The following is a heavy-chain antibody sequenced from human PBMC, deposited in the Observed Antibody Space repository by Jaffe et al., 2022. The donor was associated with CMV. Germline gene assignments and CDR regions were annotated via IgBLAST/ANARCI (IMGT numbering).Heavy chain of an antibody. D-gene: IGHD3-3*01. J-gene: IGHJ5*02. CDR2: ISSSSSYI. CDR1: GFTFSSYS. V-gene: IGHV3-21*01. Sequence: EVQLVESGGGLVKPGGSLRLSCAASGFTFSSYSMNWVRQAPGKGLEWVSSISSSSSYIYYADSVKGRFTISRDNAKNSLYLQMNSLRAEDTAVYYCAREAIFGVVENWFDPWGQGTLVTVSS. CDR3: AREAIFGVVENWFDP.